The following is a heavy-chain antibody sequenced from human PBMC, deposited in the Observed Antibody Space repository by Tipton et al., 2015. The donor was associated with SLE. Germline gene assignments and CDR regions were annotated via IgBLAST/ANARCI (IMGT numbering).Heavy chain of an antibody. CDR3: ARDPGCSSTSCSRGFDY. CDR1: GGSISSHY. CDR2: IYYSGST. Sequence: TLSLTCTVSGGSISSHYWSWIRQPPGKGLEWIGYIYYSGSTNYNPSLKSRVTISVDTSKNQFSLKLSSVTAADTAVYYCARDPGCSSTSCSRGFDYWGQGTLVTVSS. D-gene: IGHD2-2*01. V-gene: IGHV4-59*11. J-gene: IGHJ4*02.